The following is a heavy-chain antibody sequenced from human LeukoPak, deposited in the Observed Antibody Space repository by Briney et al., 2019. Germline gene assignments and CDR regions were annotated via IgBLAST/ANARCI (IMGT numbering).Heavy chain of an antibody. Sequence: GGSLRLSCVASGFTLDDYALHWVRQAPGKGLEWISLISGNGDCTYYADSVKGRFTISRDNSKNSLYLQMSSLRVEDTALYYCAKDVRSGTNYNCFDPWGQGTLVTVSS. CDR3: AKDVRSGTNYNCFDP. D-gene: IGHD1-1*01. CDR1: GFTLDDYA. CDR2: ISGNGDCT. V-gene: IGHV3-43*02. J-gene: IGHJ5*02.